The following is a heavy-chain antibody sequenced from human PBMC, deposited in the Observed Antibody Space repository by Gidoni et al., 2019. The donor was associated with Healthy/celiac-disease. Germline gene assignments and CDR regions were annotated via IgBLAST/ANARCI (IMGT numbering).Heavy chain of an antibody. CDR3: ARDCSGGSCYSGYYYYGMDV. CDR2: IYYSGST. D-gene: IGHD2-15*01. Sequence: QLQLQESGPGLVKPSETLSLTCPVPGGSISSSSYYWGWIRQPPGKGLEWIGSIYYSGSTYYNPSLKRRVTISVDTSKNQFSLKLSSVTAADTAVYYCARDCSGGSCYSGYYYYGMDVWGQGTTVTVSS. V-gene: IGHV4-39*07. CDR1: GGSISSSSYY. J-gene: IGHJ6*02.